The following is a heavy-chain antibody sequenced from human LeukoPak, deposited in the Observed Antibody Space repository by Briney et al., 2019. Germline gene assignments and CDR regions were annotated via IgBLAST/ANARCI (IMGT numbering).Heavy chain of an antibody. D-gene: IGHD5-24*01. V-gene: IGHV4-39*07. Sequence: SETLSLTCTVSGGSISSSSYYWGWIRQPPGKGLEWIGSIYYSGSTYYNPSLKSRVTISVDTSKNQFSLKLSSVTAADTAVYYCARDRMPTIHFLDYWGQGTLVTVSP. J-gene: IGHJ4*02. CDR2: IYYSGST. CDR1: GGSISSSSYY. CDR3: ARDRMPTIHFLDY.